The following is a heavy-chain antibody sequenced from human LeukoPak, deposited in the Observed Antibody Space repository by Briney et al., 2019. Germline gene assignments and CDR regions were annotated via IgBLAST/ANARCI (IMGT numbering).Heavy chain of an antibody. CDR1: GFTFSSYG. Sequence: GGSLRLSCAASGFTFSSYGMHWVRQAPGKGLEWVAVIWYDGSNKYYADSVKGRFTISRDNSRNTLYLQMNSLRAEDTAVYYCARDREYSGYVIDYWGQGTLVTVSS. J-gene: IGHJ4*02. CDR2: IWYDGSNK. V-gene: IGHV3-33*01. CDR3: ARDREYSGYVIDY. D-gene: IGHD5-12*01.